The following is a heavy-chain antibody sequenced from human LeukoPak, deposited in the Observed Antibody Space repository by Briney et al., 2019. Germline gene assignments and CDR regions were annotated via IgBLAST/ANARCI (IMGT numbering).Heavy chain of an antibody. Sequence: ASVKVSCKASGYTFTSYDINWARQATGQGLEWMGWMNPNSGNTGYAQKFQGRVTMTRNTSISTAYMELSSLRSEDTAVYYCATYGSGSTDAFDIWGQGTMVTVSS. J-gene: IGHJ3*02. CDR1: GYTFTSYD. V-gene: IGHV1-8*01. CDR3: ATYGSGSTDAFDI. D-gene: IGHD3-10*01. CDR2: MNPNSGNT.